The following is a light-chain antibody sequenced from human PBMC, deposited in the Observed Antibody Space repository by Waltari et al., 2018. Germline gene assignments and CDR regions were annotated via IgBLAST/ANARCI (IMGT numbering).Light chain of an antibody. CDR2: SAS. Sequence: EIVLTQSPGTLSLSPGERATLSCRASQSVSRTLAWYQQKPGQAPSLLIYSASTRAPGIPDRLSGSGSGTDFSLTISRLEPEDFAVYYCQHYVRLPATFGQGTKVEIK. J-gene: IGKJ1*01. V-gene: IGKV3-20*01. CDR1: QSVSRT. CDR3: QHYVRLPAT.